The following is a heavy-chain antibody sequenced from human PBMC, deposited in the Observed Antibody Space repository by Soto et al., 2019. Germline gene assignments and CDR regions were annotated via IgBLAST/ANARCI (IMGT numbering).Heavy chain of an antibody. V-gene: IGHV4-34*01. CDR2: INHSGST. CDR3: AGGRGRQQLVMSYYYGMDV. J-gene: IGHJ6*02. D-gene: IGHD6-13*01. Sequence: QVQLQQWGAGLLKPSETLSLTCAVYGGSFSGYYWSWIRQPPGKGLEWIGEINHSGSTNYNPSLKSRVTISVDTSKNQFSLNLSSVPAADTAVYYCAGGRGRQQLVMSYYYGMDVWGQGTTVTVSS. CDR1: GGSFSGYY.